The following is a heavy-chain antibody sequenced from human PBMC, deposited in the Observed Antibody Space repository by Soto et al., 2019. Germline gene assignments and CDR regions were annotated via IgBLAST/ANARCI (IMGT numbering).Heavy chain of an antibody. CDR2: IWYDGSNK. CDR3: ARDHVIAAAGTRPVDY. V-gene: IGHV3-33*01. J-gene: IGHJ4*02. D-gene: IGHD6-13*01. Sequence: PGGSLRLSCAASGFTFSSYGMHWVRQAPGKGLEWVAVIWYDGSNKYYADSVKGRFTISRDNSKNTLYLQMSSLRAEDTAVYYCARDHVIAAAGTRPVDYWGQGTLVTVSS. CDR1: GFTFSSYG.